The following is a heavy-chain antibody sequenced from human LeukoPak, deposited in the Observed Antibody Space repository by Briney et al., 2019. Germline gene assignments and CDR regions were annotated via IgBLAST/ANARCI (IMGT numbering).Heavy chain of an antibody. CDR1: GGSFSGYY. CDR2: VNHSGST. Sequence: PSETLSLTCAVYGGSFSGYYWSWIRQPPGKGLEWIGEVNHSGSTNYSPSLKSRVTISVDTSKNRFSLKLSSVTAADTAMYYCARQTAIEAAGTGYYFDSWGQGTLVTVSS. J-gene: IGHJ4*02. V-gene: IGHV4-34*01. CDR3: ARQTAIEAAGTGYYFDS. D-gene: IGHD6-13*01.